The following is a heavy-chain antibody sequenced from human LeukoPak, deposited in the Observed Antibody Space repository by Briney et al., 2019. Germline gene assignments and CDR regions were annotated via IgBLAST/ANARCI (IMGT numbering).Heavy chain of an antibody. J-gene: IGHJ4*02. CDR3: GRVGGGDGSGWSTTDY. CDR1: GFTFSSYA. CDR2: INQDGSEK. Sequence: GGSLRLSCAASGFTFSSYAMSWVRQAPGKGLEWVANINQDGSEKYDVDSAKGRFTISRDNAKNSLYLQMNSLRVEDTAMYNCGRVGGGDGSGWSTTDYWGQGTLVTISS. V-gene: IGHV3-7*01. D-gene: IGHD6-19*01.